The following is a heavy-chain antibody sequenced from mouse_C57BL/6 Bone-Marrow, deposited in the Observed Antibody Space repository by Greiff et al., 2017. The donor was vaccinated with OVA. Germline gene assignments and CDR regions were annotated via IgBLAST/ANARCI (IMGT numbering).Heavy chain of an antibody. CDR2: IDPEDGET. CDR1: GFNIKDSY. CDR3: ALWDYVRYWYFDV. Sequence: EVKLQESGAELVKPGASVKLSCTASGFNIKDSYMHWVKQRTEQGLEWIGRIDPEDGETKYAPKFQGKATITADTSSNTAYLQLSSLTSEDTAVYYCALWDYVRYWYFDVWGTGTTVTVSS. J-gene: IGHJ1*03. D-gene: IGHD2-4*01. V-gene: IGHV14-2*01.